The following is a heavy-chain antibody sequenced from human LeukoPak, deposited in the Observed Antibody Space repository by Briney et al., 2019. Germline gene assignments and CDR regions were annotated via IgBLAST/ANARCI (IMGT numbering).Heavy chain of an antibody. V-gene: IGHV4-39*01. J-gene: IGHJ6*02. D-gene: IGHD5-18*01. CDR2: IYYSGST. CDR1: GGSISSSSYY. CDR3: ARITPWIQYREYGMDV. Sequence: SSETLSLTCTVSGGSISSSSYYWGWIRQPPGKGLEWIGSIYYSGSTYYNPSLKSRVTISVDTSKNQFSLKLSSVTAADTAVYYCARITPWIQYREYGMDVWGQGTTVTVSS.